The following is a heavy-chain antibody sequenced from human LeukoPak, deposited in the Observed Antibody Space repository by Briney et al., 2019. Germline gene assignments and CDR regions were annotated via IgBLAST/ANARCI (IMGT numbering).Heavy chain of an antibody. CDR3: ARVYGSGSYYYYYYGMDV. J-gene: IGHJ6*02. CDR1: GISFSGYA. V-gene: IGHV3-33*01. D-gene: IGHD3-10*01. CDR2: IKYDGSNE. Sequence: GGSLRLSCAVSGISFSGYAMHWVRQAPGKGLEWVGLIKYDGSNEYYADSVKGRFTISRDNSKNTLYLQMNSLRAEDTAVYYCARVYGSGSYYYYYYGMDVWGQGTTVTVSS.